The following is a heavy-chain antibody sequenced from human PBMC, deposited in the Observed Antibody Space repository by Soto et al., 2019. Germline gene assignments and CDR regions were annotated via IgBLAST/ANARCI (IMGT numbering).Heavy chain of an antibody. CDR3: AKYWCSGCRWFEP. CDR2: ISGGGGTT. J-gene: IGHJ5*02. D-gene: IGHD2-15*01. V-gene: IGHV3-23*01. Sequence: EVQLLESGGGLVQPGGSLRLSCAASGFTFSSYAMTWVRQAPGKGLEWVSAISGGGGTTHYADSVKGRFTISRDNSKNTLYLQMNSLRADDTAIYYCAKYWCSGCRWFEPWGQGTLVTVSS. CDR1: GFTFSSYA.